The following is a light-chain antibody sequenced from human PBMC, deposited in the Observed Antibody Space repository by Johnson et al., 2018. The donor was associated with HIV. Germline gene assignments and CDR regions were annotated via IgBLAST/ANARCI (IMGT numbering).Light chain of an antibody. Sequence: SVLTQPPSVSAAPGQKVTISCSGNSSNIGKNYVSWYQHLPGTAPKLLIYDNHKRPSGIPDRFSGSKSGTSATLGITGLQTGDEADYYCGTWDNSLSAGVFGTGTKVTVL. CDR3: GTWDNSLSAGV. CDR1: SSNIGKNY. V-gene: IGLV1-51*01. J-gene: IGLJ1*01. CDR2: DNH.